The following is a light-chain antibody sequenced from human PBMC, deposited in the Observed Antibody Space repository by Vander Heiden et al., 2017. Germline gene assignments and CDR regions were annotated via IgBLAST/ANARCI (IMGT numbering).Light chain of an antibody. CDR1: QSVLYSSNNKNY. CDR2: WAS. CDR3: QQYYSTPPT. V-gene: IGKV4-1*01. Sequence: DIVMTQSPDPLALSLGERATINCKPSQSVLYSSNNKNYLAWYQQKPGQPPKLLIYWASTRESGVPDRFSGSGSGTDFTLTIGSLQAEDVAVYYCQQYYSTPPTFGGGTKVEIK. J-gene: IGKJ4*01.